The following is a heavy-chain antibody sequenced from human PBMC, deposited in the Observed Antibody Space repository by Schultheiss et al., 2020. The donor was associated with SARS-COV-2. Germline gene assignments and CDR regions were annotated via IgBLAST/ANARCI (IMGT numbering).Heavy chain of an antibody. D-gene: IGHD4-11*01. CDR3: AREGGSTVYHNWFDP. CDR1: GYTFTSYA. CDR2: MNPNSGNT. Sequence: ASVKVSCKASGYTFTSYAISWVRQAPGQGLEWMGWMNPNSGNTGYAQKFQGRVTMTRNTSISTAYMELSSLRSEDTAVYYCAREGGSTVYHNWFDPWGQGTLVTVSS. J-gene: IGHJ5*02. V-gene: IGHV1-8*02.